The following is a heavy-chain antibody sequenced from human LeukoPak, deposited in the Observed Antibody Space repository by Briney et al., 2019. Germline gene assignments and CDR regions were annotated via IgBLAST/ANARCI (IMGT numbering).Heavy chain of an antibody. CDR1: GFTFSSYA. CDR2: ISGSGGGT. V-gene: IGHV3-23*01. D-gene: IGHD5-18*01. CDR3: AKAPLRSTANDY. Sequence: GGSLRLSCAASGFTFSSYAMTWVRQAPGKGLEWVSAISGSGGGTYYADSVKGRFTISRDDSKNTLYLQMNSLRAADTAVYYCAKAPLRSTANDYWGQRTLVTFSS. J-gene: IGHJ4*02.